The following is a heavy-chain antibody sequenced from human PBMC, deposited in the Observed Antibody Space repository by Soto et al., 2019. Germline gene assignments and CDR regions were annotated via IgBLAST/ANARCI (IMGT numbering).Heavy chain of an antibody. CDR2: IYPGDSDT. Sequence: GESLKISCKGSGYSFTSYWIGWVRQMPGKGLEWMGIIYPGDSDTRYSPSFQGQVTISADKSISTAYLQWSSLKASDTAMYYCARHNGYYYRSGSYLPYYYYGMDVWGQGTTVTVSS. D-gene: IGHD3-10*01. CDR3: ARHNGYYYRSGSYLPYYYYGMDV. CDR1: GYSFTSYW. J-gene: IGHJ6*02. V-gene: IGHV5-51*01.